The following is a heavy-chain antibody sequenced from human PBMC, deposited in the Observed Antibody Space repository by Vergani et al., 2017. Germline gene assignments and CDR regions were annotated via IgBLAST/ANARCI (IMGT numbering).Heavy chain of an antibody. J-gene: IGHJ6*02. CDR3: SKGNDRYGMDV. Sequence: EVQLVESGGGLVQPGGSLRLSCAASGFTFSSYAMSWVRQAPGKGLEWVSAISGSGGSTYYAYSVKGRFTTSRDKSKNTLYLQMNSLKAEDTAVYYCSKGNDRYGMDVWGQGTTVTVSS. D-gene: IGHD2-8*01. CDR2: ISGSGGST. CDR1: GFTFSSYA. V-gene: IGHV3-23*04.